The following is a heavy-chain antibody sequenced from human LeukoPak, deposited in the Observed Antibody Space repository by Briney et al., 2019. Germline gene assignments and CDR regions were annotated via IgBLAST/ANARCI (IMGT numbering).Heavy chain of an antibody. CDR1: GFTFSSYA. D-gene: IGHD3-22*01. CDR3: ARSPYYDSSTYQDF. J-gene: IGHJ4*02. V-gene: IGHV3-30-3*01. CDR2: ISYDGGFK. Sequence: GGSLRLSCTASGFTFSSYAFHWVRQAPGKGLEWVAIISYDGGFKYYTDSVKGRFTISRENSKNTLYLQMNSLRAEDTAVYHCARSPYYDSSTYQDFWGQGTLVTVSS.